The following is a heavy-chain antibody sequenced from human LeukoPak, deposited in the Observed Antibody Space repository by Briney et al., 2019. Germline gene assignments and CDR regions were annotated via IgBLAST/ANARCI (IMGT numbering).Heavy chain of an antibody. Sequence: GGSLRLSCAASGFIFNSYCLVWVRQAPGKGLEWVSAISNDGGGTTYADFVKGRFSVSGDNSKNTLFLQMNSLTAEDTAIYYCAKGSSGYFFDLWGQGTLVTVYS. J-gene: IGHJ4*02. CDR3: AKGSSGYFFDL. CDR2: ISNDGGGT. V-gene: IGHV3-23*01. CDR1: GFIFNSYC. D-gene: IGHD3-22*01.